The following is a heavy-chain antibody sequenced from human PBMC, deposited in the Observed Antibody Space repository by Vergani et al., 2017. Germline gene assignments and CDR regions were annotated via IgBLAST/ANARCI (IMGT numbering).Heavy chain of an antibody. Sequence: QVQLVQSGAEVKKPGSSVKVSCKASGGTFSSYAISWVRQAPGQGLEWMGRIIPILGIANYAQKFQGRVTITADKSTSTAYMELSSLRSEDTAVYYCARDLGYSSVWYWYAFDIWGQGTMVTVSS. CDR2: IIPILGIA. CDR3: ARDLGYSSVWYWYAFDI. CDR1: GGTFSSYA. V-gene: IGHV1-69*04. J-gene: IGHJ3*02. D-gene: IGHD6-19*01.